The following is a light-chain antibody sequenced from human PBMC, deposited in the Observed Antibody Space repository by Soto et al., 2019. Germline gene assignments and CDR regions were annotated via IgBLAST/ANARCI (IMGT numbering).Light chain of an antibody. CDR1: QSLGNTY. CDR3: QQYGTLIT. Sequence: EIVLTQSPGTLSLSPGERATLSCSASQSLGNTYLAWYQRKPGQAPRLLIYDASSRATDIPDRFSGSGAGTDFTLTISRREPEDSAVYYCQQYGTLITFGQGTRLEIK. CDR2: DAS. J-gene: IGKJ5*01. V-gene: IGKV3-20*01.